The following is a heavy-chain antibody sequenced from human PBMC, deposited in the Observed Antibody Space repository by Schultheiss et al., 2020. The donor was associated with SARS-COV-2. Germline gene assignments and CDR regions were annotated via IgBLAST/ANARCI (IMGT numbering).Heavy chain of an antibody. J-gene: IGHJ6*02. D-gene: IGHD3-3*01. CDR1: GGSISSSNW. CDR2: IYHSGST. V-gene: IGHV4-4*02. CDR3: ARGDYDFWSGYYPGNYYYYGMDV. Sequence: SETLSLTCAVSGGSISSSNWWSWVRQPPGKGLEWIGEIYHSGSTNYNPSLKSRVTISVDRSKNQFSLKLSSVTAADTAVYYCARGDYDFWSGYYPGNYYYYGMDVWGQGTTVTVSS.